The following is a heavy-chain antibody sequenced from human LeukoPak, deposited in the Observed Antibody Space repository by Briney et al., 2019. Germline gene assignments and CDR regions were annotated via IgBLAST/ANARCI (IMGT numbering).Heavy chain of an antibody. CDR1: AFTFRDYW. D-gene: IGHD4-23*01. CDR2: IKEDGSEI. J-gene: IGHJ4*02. V-gene: IGHV3-7*01. Sequence: GGSLRLSCAASAFTFRDYWMSWVRQAPGGGLEWVANIKEDGSEINYVDSVKGRFTISRDNANNSLYLQINSLRVEDTAMYYCARDRGYSTFDYWGQGTLVTVSP. CDR3: ARDRGYSTFDY.